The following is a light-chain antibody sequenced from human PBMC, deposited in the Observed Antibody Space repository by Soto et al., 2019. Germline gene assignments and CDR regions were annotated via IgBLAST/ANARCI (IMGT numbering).Light chain of an antibody. CDR2: QAS. J-gene: IGKJ2*01. Sequence: DIQMTQSPSTLSASVGDRVTITCRASQSISNWLAWYQQKPGQAPRFLISQASTLESGGPSRFSGSGFGAEFTLTISNLQPDDFATYYCQQYKSFSTFGQGTKLE. CDR3: QQYKSFST. V-gene: IGKV1-5*03. CDR1: QSISNW.